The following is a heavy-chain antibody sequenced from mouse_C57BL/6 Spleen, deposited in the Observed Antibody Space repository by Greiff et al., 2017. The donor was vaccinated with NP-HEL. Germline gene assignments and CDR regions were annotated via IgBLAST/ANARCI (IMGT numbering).Heavy chain of an antibody. CDR2: IHPNSGST. J-gene: IGHJ1*03. V-gene: IGHV1-64*01. CDR1: GYTFTSYW. D-gene: IGHD2-3*01. CDR3: ARVIYDGSTRYFDV. Sequence: VKLQQPGAELVKPGASVKLSCKASGYTFTSYWMHWVKPRPGQGLEWIGMIHPNSGSTNYNEKFKSKATLTVDKSSSTAYMQLSSLTSEDSAVYYCARVIYDGSTRYFDVWGTGTTVTVSS.